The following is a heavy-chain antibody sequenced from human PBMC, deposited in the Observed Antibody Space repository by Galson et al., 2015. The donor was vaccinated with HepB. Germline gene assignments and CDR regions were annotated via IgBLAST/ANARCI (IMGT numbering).Heavy chain of an antibody. CDR3: ARDIVVVSAVMRGWFDP. J-gene: IGHJ5*02. Sequence: SLRLSCAASGFTFSSYSMHWVRQAPGKGLEWVSSISSRISYIYYADSVKGRFTISRDNAKNSLYLQMNTLRVEDTAVYYCARDIVVVSAVMRGWFDPWGQGTLVTVSS. D-gene: IGHD2-2*01. CDR1: GFTFSSYS. V-gene: IGHV3-21*06. CDR2: ISSRISYI.